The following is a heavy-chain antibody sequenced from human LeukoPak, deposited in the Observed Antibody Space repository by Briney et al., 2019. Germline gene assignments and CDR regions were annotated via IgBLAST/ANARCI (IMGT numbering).Heavy chain of an antibody. D-gene: IGHD3-16*01. CDR1: GYTFTGYY. CDR3: ARAWGFDY. J-gene: IGHJ4*02. V-gene: IGHV1-2*02. Sequence: GASVKVSCKASGYTFTGYYIHWVRQAPGQGPEWMGYINPNTGGTKYAQKFQDRVTMTRDTSISTAYMELSRLRSDDTAVYYCARAWGFDYWGQGTLVTVSS. CDR2: INPNTGGT.